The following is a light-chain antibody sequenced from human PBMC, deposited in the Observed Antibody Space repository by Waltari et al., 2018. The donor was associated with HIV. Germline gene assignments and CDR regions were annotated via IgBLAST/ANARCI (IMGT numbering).Light chain of an antibody. CDR3: QQYDSYSLS. CDR1: QSISSR. Sequence: DIQMTQSPSTLSASVGDRVTITCRASQSISSRLAWYQQKPGKAPKLLIYKASTLESGGPSRFSGSGSGTEFALTISSLQPDDFATYYCQQYDSYSLSFGGGTKVEIK. V-gene: IGKV1-5*03. CDR2: KAS. J-gene: IGKJ4*01.